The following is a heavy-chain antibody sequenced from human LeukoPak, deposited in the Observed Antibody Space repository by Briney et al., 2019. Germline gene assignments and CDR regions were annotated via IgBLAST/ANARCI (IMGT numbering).Heavy chain of an antibody. Sequence: GGSLRLSCAASGFTFSDYYMSWIRQAPGKGLEWVSYISSSGSTIYYADSVKGRFTISRDNAKNSLYLQMNSLGAEDTAVYYCASGPMVRGPRVDAFDIWGQGTMVTVSS. CDR1: GFTFSDYY. CDR3: ASGPMVRGPRVDAFDI. D-gene: IGHD3-10*01. CDR2: ISSSGSTI. J-gene: IGHJ3*02. V-gene: IGHV3-11*01.